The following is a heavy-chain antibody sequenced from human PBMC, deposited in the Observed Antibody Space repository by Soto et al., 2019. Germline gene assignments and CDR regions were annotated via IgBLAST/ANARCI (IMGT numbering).Heavy chain of an antibody. D-gene: IGHD5-18*01. J-gene: IGHJ4*02. V-gene: IGHV1-69*06. CDR2: IIPIFGTA. CDR1: GGTFSSYA. Sequence: EASVKVSCKASGGTFSSYAISWVRQAPGQGLEWMGGIIPIFGTANYAQKFQGRVTITADKSTSTAYMELSSLRSEDTAVYYCARDRRGYSYGPFDYWGQGTLVTVSS. CDR3: ARDRRGYSYGPFDY.